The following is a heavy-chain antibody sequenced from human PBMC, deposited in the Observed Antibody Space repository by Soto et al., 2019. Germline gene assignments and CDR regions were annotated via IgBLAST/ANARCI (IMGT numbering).Heavy chain of an antibody. V-gene: IGHV3-23*01. CDR2: ISGSGGVT. CDR1: GFTLRSYA. CDR3: SGAESPDTAYFSLY. D-gene: IGHD1-26*01. J-gene: IGHJ4*02. Sequence: SLRLSCAASGFTLRSYAMSWVRQAPGKGLEWVSGISGSGGVTYYADSVKGRFTISRDTSNGIAYLQMNSLHIEDSAVYYCSGAESPDTAYFSLYWGQGTPVTVSS.